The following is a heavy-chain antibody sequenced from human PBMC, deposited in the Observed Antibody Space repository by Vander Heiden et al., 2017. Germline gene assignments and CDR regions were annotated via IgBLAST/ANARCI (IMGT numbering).Heavy chain of an antibody. J-gene: IGHJ6*02. V-gene: IGHV1-24*01. CDR2: FDPEDGET. CDR1: GYTLTELS. D-gene: IGHD4-17*01. CDR3: ATDTRSHYYYGMDV. Sequence: QVQLVQSGAEVKKPGPSVKVSCKVSGYTLTELSMHWVRQAPGKGLEWMGGFDPEDGETIYAQKVQGRVTMTEDTSTDTAYMELSSLRSEDTAVYYGATDTRSHYYYGMDVWGQGTTVTVSS.